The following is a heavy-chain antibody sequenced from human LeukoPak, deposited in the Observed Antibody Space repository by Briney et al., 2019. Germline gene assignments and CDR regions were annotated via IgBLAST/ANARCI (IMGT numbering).Heavy chain of an antibody. D-gene: IGHD2/OR15-2a*01. Sequence: GGSLRLSCAASGFTFSSYNMNWVRQAPGKGLEWVSSISSSSDYIYYADSVKGRFTISRDNAKNSLYLQMKSLRAEDTAVYYCARGKTSQNIVTRKTYDWFDPWGQGTLVTVSS. V-gene: IGHV3-21*01. CDR2: ISSSSDYI. CDR3: ARGKTSQNIVTRKTYDWFDP. CDR1: GFTFSSYN. J-gene: IGHJ5*02.